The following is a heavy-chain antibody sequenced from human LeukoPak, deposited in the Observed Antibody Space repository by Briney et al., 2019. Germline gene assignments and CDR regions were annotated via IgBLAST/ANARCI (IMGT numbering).Heavy chain of an antibody. D-gene: IGHD3-10*01. Sequence: GESLKISCKGSGYSFTSYWIGWVRQMTGKGLEWMGIIYPGDSDTRYSPSFQGQVTISADKSISTAYLQWSSLKASDTAMYYCARSYGSWSYYTNWFDPWGQGTLVTVSS. CDR3: ARSYGSWSYYTNWFDP. V-gene: IGHV5-51*01. CDR2: IYPGDSDT. CDR1: GYSFTSYW. J-gene: IGHJ5*02.